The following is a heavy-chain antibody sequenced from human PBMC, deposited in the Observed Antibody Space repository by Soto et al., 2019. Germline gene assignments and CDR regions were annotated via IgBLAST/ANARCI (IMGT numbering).Heavy chain of an antibody. CDR3: AHGPTGATLFDY. V-gene: IGHV2-5*02. CDR1: GFSLSTSGVG. J-gene: IGHJ4*02. CDR2: IYWDDDK. D-gene: IGHD4-17*01. Sequence: QITLKESGPTLVKPTQTLTLTCTFSGFSLSTSGVGVGWIRQPPGKALEWLALIYWDDDKRYSPSLKSWLTITKDTSKNQVVLTMTNMDPVDTATYYCAHGPTGATLFDYWGQGTLVTVSS.